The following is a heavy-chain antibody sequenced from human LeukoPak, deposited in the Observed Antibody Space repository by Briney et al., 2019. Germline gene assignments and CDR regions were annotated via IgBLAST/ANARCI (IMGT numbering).Heavy chain of an antibody. CDR3: ARWGLSYDSSGLDV. Sequence: GGSLRLSCAASGFTFSSYSMNWVRQAPGKGLEWVSSISSSSSYIYYADSVKGRFTTSRDNAKNSLYLQMNSLRAEDTAVYYCARWGLSYDSSGLDVWGQGTTVTVSS. CDR2: ISSSSSYI. CDR1: GFTFSSYS. D-gene: IGHD3-22*01. V-gene: IGHV3-21*01. J-gene: IGHJ6*02.